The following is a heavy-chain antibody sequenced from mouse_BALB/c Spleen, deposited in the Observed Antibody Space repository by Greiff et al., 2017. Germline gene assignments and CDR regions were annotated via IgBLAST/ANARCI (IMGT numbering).Heavy chain of an antibody. CDR3: ARLCTTAYSTYYYAMDY. V-gene: IGHV8-12*01. CDR1: GFSLSTSGMG. CDR2: IYWDDDK. Sequence: QVTLKESGPGILQPSQTLSLTCSFSGFSLSTSGMGVSWIRQPSGKGLEWLAHIYWDDDKRYNPSLKSRLTISKDTSRNQVFLKITSVDTADTATYYCARLCTTAYSTYYYAMDYWGQGTSVTVSS. J-gene: IGHJ4*01. D-gene: IGHD2-14*01.